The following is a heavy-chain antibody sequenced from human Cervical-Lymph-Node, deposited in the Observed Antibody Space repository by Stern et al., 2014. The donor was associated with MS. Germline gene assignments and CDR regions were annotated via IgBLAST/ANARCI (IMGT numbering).Heavy chain of an antibody. CDR1: RDSISSPHYY. D-gene: IGHD6-13*01. J-gene: IGHJ5*01. Sequence: QLQLQESGPGLVKPSETLSLTCTVSRDSISSPHYYWAWIRQPPGEGLEWIGSVYYSGNPYYNPSLKSRVTISVDSSRNQFFLKLTSVIALDTAVYYCARHVGVSSTWYRWFDSWGQGTLVTVSS. CDR3: ARHVGVSSTWYRWFDS. CDR2: VYYSGNP. V-gene: IGHV4-39*01.